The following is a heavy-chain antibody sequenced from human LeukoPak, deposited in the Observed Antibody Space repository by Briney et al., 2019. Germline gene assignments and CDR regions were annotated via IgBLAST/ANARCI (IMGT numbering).Heavy chain of an antibody. J-gene: IGHJ5*02. D-gene: IGHD3-16*01. CDR3: ARVSPLGGWFAP. V-gene: IGHV4-59*01. CDR2: IYYSGST. Sequence: SETLSLTCTVSGGSISSYYWSWIRQPPGKGLEWIGYIYYSGSTNYNPSLKSRVTISVDTSKNQFSLKLSSVTAADTAVYYCARVSPLGGWFAPWGQGTLVTVSS. CDR1: GGSISSYY.